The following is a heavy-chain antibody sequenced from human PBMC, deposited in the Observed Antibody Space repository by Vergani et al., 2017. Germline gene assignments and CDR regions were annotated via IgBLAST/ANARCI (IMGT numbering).Heavy chain of an antibody. V-gene: IGHV4-59*01. J-gene: IGHJ6*03. CDR1: GGSISSYY. D-gene: IGHD2-2*01. CDR3: ARAVVPAARYYYYYMDV. Sequence: QVQLQESGPGLVKPSETLSLTCTVSGGSISSYYWSWIRQPPGKGLEWIGYIYYSGSTNYNPSLKSRVTISVDTSKNQFSPKLSSVTAADTAVYYCARAVVPAARYYYYYMDVWGKGTTVTVSS. CDR2: IYYSGST.